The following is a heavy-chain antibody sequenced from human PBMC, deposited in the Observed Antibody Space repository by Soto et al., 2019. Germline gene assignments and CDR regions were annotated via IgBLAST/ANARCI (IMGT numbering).Heavy chain of an antibody. CDR2: IYSSGCT. V-gene: IGHV4-31*03. J-gene: IGHJ5*02. CDR3: ASSVFP. Sequence: QVQLQESGPGLVKPSQTLSLTCTVSGGSITSGGYYWSWIRQHPGKGLEWIGYIYSSGCTYYNPSLNHRFTISAHTSTNHFSLQLSSVTAADPAVYYCASSVFPWSLRVLLTVSS. CDR1: GGSITSGGYY.